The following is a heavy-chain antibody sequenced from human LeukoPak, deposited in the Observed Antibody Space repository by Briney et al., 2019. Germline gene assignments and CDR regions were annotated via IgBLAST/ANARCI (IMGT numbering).Heavy chain of an antibody. CDR2: INPNSGGT. CDR3: ARLREEVRVVPAAMFLHYYYMDV. D-gene: IGHD2-2*01. V-gene: IGHV1-2*02. Sequence: ASVKVSCKASGYTFTGYYMHWVRQAPGQGLEWMGWINPNSGGTNYAQKFQGRVTMTRDTSISTAYMELSRLRSDDTAVYYCARLREEVRVVPAAMFLHYYYMDVWGKGTTVTVSS. CDR1: GYTFTGYY. J-gene: IGHJ6*03.